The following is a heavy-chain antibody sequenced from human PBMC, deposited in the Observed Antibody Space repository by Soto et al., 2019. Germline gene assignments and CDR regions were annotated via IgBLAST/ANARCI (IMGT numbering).Heavy chain of an antibody. V-gene: IGHV4-4*02. CDR2: IDHSGAT. Sequence: QVQLQESGPGLVKPSGTLSLSCAVSGDSITSSNWWSWVRQAPGKGLEWIGEIDHSGATTYNPSLKSRATISVDPSNNHFSLKLTSVPAADTAVYFCARDLGTGTDYWGRGTLVTVAS. CDR1: GDSITSSNW. CDR3: ARDLGTGTDY. D-gene: IGHD1-1*01. J-gene: IGHJ4*02.